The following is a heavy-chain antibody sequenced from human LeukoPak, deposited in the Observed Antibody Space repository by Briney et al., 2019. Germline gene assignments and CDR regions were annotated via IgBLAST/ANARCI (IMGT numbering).Heavy chain of an antibody. J-gene: IGHJ6*03. V-gene: IGHV3-7*01. CDR1: GFTFSSYD. CDR3: ARDNSGVYAIPGGRYYYYMDV. D-gene: IGHD2-8*01. CDR2: IKQDRSEK. Sequence: GGSLRLSCAASGFTFSSYDIHWVRQAPGKGLEGVANIKQDRSEKYYVDSVKGRFTISRDNAKNSLYLQMNSLRAEDTAVYYCARDNSGVYAIPGGRYYYYMDVWGKGTTVTVSS.